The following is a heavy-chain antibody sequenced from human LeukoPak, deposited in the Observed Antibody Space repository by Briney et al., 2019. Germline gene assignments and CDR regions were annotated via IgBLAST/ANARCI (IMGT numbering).Heavy chain of an antibody. D-gene: IGHD2-2*01. J-gene: IGHJ4*02. CDR1: GGTFSNDA. V-gene: IGHV1-69*04. CDR2: IIPNLGMA. Sequence: SVKVSCKASGGTFSNDAISWVRQAPGQGLEWMGRIIPNLGMALYAQKFRGRVTITADKSPSTAYMELSSLTSEDTAVYFCARDLVCTMNCKDSWGQGTLVTVS. CDR3: ARDLVCTMNCKDS.